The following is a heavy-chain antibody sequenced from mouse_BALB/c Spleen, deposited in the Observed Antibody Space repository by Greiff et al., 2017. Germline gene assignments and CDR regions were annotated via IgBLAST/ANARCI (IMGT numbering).Heavy chain of an antibody. J-gene: IGHJ1*01. CDR1: GFDFSRYW. CDR2: INPDSSTI. Sequence: EVQRVESGGGLVQPGGSLKLSCAASGFDFSRYWMSWVRQAPGKGLEWIGEINPDSSTINYTPSLKDKFIISRDNAKNTLYLQMSKVRSEDTALYYCATRPYDGFPYWYFDVWGAGTTVTVSS. D-gene: IGHD2-3*01. V-gene: IGHV4-1*02. CDR3: ATRPYDGFPYWYFDV.